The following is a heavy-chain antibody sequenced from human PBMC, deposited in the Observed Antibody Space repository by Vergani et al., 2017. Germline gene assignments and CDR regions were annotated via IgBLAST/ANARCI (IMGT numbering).Heavy chain of an antibody. D-gene: IGHD2-15*01. CDR1: GYSISRGYY. V-gene: IGHV4-38-2*02. Sequence: QVQLQESGPGLVKPSETLSLTCSVSGYSISRGYYWGWIRQPPGKGLEWIATVFHSGSAYYNPSLRRRVTISVEKSKNQFSLKLNSVTVADTAVYYCARSHPYWTSGSCPAIWGQGTLVSVSS. CDR3: ARSHPYWTSGSCPAI. J-gene: IGHJ4*02. CDR2: VFHSGSA.